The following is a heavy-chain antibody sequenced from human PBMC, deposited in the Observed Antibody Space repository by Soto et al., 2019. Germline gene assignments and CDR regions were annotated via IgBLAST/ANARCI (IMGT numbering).Heavy chain of an antibody. Sequence: PGGSLRVSCTASGFTFSDYDRSWIRQDPGKGLEWVSYISSSGSTIYYADSVKGRFTISRDNAKNSLYLQMNSLRAEGTAVYYCARNHLEVPAAPVDYWGQGTLVTVSS. CDR3: ARNHLEVPAAPVDY. J-gene: IGHJ4*02. CDR2: ISSSGSTI. D-gene: IGHD2-2*01. V-gene: IGHV3-11*01. CDR1: GFTFSDYD.